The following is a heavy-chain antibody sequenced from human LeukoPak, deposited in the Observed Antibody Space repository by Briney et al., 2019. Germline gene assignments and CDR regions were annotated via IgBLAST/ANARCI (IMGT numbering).Heavy chain of an antibody. V-gene: IGHV1-18*01. Sequence: ASVKVSCKASGYTFTSYGISWLRQAPGQGLEWMGWISAYNGNTNYAQKLQGGVTMTTDTSTSTAYMELRSLRSDDTAVYYCAREGRYYGSGSSGSMDVWGQGTTVTVSS. CDR3: AREGRYYGSGSSGSMDV. D-gene: IGHD3-10*01. J-gene: IGHJ6*02. CDR2: ISAYNGNT. CDR1: GYTFTSYG.